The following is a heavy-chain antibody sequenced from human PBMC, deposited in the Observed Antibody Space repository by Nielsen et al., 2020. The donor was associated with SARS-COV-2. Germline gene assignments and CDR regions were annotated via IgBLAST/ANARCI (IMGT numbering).Heavy chain of an antibody. CDR3: ARHGAHDYGENDAFDI. CDR1: GGSISSYY. V-gene: IGHV4-4*07. Sequence: SETLSFTCTVFGGSISSYYWSWIRQPAGKGLEWIGRIYTSGSTNYNPSLKSRVTMSVDTSKIQFSLKLSSVTAADTAVYYCARHGAHDYGENDAFDIWGQGTMVTVSS. D-gene: IGHD4-17*01. J-gene: IGHJ3*02. CDR2: IYTSGST.